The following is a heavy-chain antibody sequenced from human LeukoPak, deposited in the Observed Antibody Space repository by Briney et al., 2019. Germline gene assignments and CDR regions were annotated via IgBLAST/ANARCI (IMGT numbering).Heavy chain of an antibody. CDR2: IIPIFGTA. D-gene: IGHD5-24*01. J-gene: IGHJ4*02. CDR1: GGTFSSYA. CDR3: AREGAMATILFDY. Sequence: SVKVSCKASGGTFSSYAISWVRQAPGQGLEWMGGIIPIFGTANYAQKFQGGVTITADESTSTAYMELSSLRSEDTAVYYCAREGAMATILFDYWGQGTLVTVSS. V-gene: IGHV1-69*13.